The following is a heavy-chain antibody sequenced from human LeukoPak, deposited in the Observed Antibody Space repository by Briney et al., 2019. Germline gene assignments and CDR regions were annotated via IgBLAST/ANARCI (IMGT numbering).Heavy chain of an antibody. CDR1: GFTFSSYS. J-gene: IGHJ4*02. V-gene: IGHV3-21*04. Sequence: GGSLRLSRAASGFTFSSYSMNWVRQAPGKGLEWVSSISSSSSYIYYADSVKGRFTISRDNSKNTLYLQMNSLRAEDTAVYYCARERTRAFDYWGQGTLVTVSS. CDR2: ISSSSSYI. CDR3: ARERTRAFDY.